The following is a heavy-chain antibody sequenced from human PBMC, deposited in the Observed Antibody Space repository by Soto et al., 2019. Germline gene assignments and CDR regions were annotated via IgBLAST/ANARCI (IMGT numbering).Heavy chain of an antibody. V-gene: IGHV3-23*01. CDR2: ISGSGGST. Sequence: EVQLLESGGGLVQPGGSLRLSCAASGFTFSSYAMSWVRQAPGKGLEWVSAISGSGGSTYYADSVKGRFTISRDNSKNTLYLQMNSLRAEDTAVYYCAKDKVSDFWSGYQISYYYYGMDVWGQGTTVTVSS. D-gene: IGHD3-3*01. CDR3: AKDKVSDFWSGYQISYYYYGMDV. CDR1: GFTFSSYA. J-gene: IGHJ6*02.